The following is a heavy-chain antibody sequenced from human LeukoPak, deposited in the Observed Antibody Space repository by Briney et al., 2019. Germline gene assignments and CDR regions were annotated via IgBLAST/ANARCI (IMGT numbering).Heavy chain of an antibody. Sequence: PGGSLRLSCSASGFTFRSYAMHWVRQAPGKGLEYVSAISSNGGNTYYPDSVKGRLTISRDNSKNTLYLQMSSLRAEDTAVYYCARSPIGAAGPFDYWGQGTLVTVSS. CDR1: GFTFRSYA. V-gene: IGHV3-64D*08. CDR2: ISSNGGNT. CDR3: ARSPIGAAGPFDY. J-gene: IGHJ4*02. D-gene: IGHD6-13*01.